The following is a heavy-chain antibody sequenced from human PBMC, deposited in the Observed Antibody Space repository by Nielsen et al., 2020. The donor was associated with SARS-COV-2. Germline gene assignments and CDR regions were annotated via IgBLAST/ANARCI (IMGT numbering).Heavy chain of an antibody. Sequence: RQAPGKSLEWIGYIYYSGSTYYNPSLKSRVTISVETSKSQFSLKLSSVTAADTAVYYCARDRGLGREGATYYYYAMDVWGQGATVTVSS. D-gene: IGHD1-26*01. V-gene: IGHV4-30-4*01. CDR3: ARDRGLGREGATYYYYAMDV. J-gene: IGHJ6*02. CDR2: IYYSGST.